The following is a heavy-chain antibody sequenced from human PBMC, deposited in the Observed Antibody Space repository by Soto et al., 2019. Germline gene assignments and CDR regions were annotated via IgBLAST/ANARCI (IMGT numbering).Heavy chain of an antibody. Sequence: EVQLLESGGGLVQPGGSLRLSCAASGFTFSSYAMSWVRQAPGKGLGWVSTISGSAGTTYYADSVKGRFTISRDNSKNTLYLQMNSLRAEDTAVYYCARSLGLSYHLIYYFDYWGQGTLVTVSS. J-gene: IGHJ4*02. V-gene: IGHV3-23*01. CDR1: GFTFSSYA. CDR3: ARSLGLSYHLIYYFDY. D-gene: IGHD2-2*01. CDR2: ISGSAGTT.